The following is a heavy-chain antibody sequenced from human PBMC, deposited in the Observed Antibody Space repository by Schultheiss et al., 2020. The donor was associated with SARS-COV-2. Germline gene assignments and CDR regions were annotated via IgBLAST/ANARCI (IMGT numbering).Heavy chain of an antibody. V-gene: IGHV1-2*02. CDR1: GYTFTGYY. CDR3: ARQGEYSSSWYGSRVYNWFDP. J-gene: IGHJ5*02. D-gene: IGHD6-13*01. Sequence: ASVKVSCKASGYTFTGYYMHWVRQAPGQGLEWMGWINPNSGGTNYAQKFQGRVTMTRDTSISTAYMELSRLRSDDTAVYYCARQGEYSSSWYGSRVYNWFDPWGQGTLVTVSS. CDR2: INPNSGGT.